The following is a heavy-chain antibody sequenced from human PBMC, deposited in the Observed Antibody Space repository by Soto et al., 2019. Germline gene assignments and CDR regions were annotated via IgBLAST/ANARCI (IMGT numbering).Heavy chain of an antibody. CDR2: INQDGSAK. Sequence: EVQVVDSGGGLVQPGGSLRLSCAASGFTFGSHWMTWVRQVPGKGLEWVANINQDGSAKYYVDSVKGRFTISRDNAKNSLYLQMNSLRVEDTAVYYCATSMLHTLNSWGQGTLVTVSS. CDR1: GFTFGSHW. CDR3: ATSMLHTLNS. J-gene: IGHJ4*02. D-gene: IGHD2-8*01. V-gene: IGHV3-7*01.